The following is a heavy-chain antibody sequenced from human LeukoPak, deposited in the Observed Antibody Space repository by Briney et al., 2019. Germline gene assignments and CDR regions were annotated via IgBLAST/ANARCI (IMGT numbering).Heavy chain of an antibody. CDR1: GFTFSRYA. V-gene: IGHV3-23*01. Sequence: PGGSLRLSCAASGFTFSRYAMSWVRQAPGKGLEWVSAISGSGGSTYYADSVKGRFTISRDNSKNTLYLQMNSLRAEDTAVYYCAKAYSRYDSISDYWGQGTLVTVSS. CDR2: ISGSGGST. CDR3: AKAYSRYDSISDY. J-gene: IGHJ4*02. D-gene: IGHD5-12*01.